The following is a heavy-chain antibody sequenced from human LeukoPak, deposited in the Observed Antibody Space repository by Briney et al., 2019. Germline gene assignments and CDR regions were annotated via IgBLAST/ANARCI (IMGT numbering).Heavy chain of an antibody. Sequence: SETLSLTCAVYGGSFRGYYWSWIRQPPGKGLEWIGEINHSGSTNYNPSLKSRVTISVDTSKNQFSLKLSSVTAADTAVYYCARARGGYCSGGSCYSRRYYLDYWGQGTLVTVSS. CDR1: GGSFRGYY. CDR2: INHSGST. D-gene: IGHD2-15*01. V-gene: IGHV4-34*01. CDR3: ARARGGYCSGGSCYSRRYYLDY. J-gene: IGHJ4*02.